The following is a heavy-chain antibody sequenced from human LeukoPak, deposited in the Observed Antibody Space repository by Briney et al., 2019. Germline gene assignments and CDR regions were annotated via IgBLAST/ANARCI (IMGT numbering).Heavy chain of an antibody. Sequence: ASVNVSCKASGYTFTGYYMHWVRQAPGQGLEWMGWINPNSGGTNYAQKFQGRVTMTRDTSISTAYMELSRLRSDDTAVYYCARVYYGSGSHIDYWGQGTLVTVSS. CDR1: GYTFTGYY. CDR3: ARVYYGSGSHIDY. V-gene: IGHV1-2*02. CDR2: INPNSGGT. D-gene: IGHD3-10*01. J-gene: IGHJ4*02.